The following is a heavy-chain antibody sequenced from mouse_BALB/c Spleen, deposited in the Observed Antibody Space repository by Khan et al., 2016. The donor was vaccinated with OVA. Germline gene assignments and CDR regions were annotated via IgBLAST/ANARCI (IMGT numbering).Heavy chain of an antibody. D-gene: IGHD2-3*01. CDR2: ISTYSGNT. Sequence: QVQLQQSGPELVRPGVSVKISCKGSGYTFTDYAIYWVKQSHAKSLEWIGLISTYSGNTNYSQKFKGKATMTVDKSSSTAYMEPARLTSEDSAICYGSRPAYGGYYDYWGQGTTVTVSS. V-gene: IGHV1S137*01. CDR3: SRPAYGGYYDY. J-gene: IGHJ2*01. CDR1: GYTFTDYA.